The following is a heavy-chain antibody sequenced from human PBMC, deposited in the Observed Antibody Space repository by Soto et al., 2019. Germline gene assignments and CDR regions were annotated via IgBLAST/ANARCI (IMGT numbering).Heavy chain of an antibody. CDR1: GFTFGAFW. J-gene: IGHJ3*02. Sequence: GGSLRLSCAASGFTFGAFWMHWVRQAPGKGLVWVSHINHDGSLIGYADSVKGRFTISSDSAKNTLYLQMTGLTAEDTAVYSCARGGGSWSNAFDIWGQGTVVTVSS. D-gene: IGHD6-13*01. CDR3: ARGGGSWSNAFDI. V-gene: IGHV3-74*01. CDR2: INHDGSLI.